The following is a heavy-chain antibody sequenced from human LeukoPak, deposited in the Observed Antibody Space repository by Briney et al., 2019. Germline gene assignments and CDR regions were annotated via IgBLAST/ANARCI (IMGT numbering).Heavy chain of an antibody. D-gene: IGHD2-15*01. CDR3: ARGQCSGGSCSMDY. Sequence: SQTLSLTCAISGGSVSSNSAAWNWIRQSPSRGLEWLGRTYYRSKWYNDYAVSVKSRITINPDTSKNQFSLQLNSVTPEDTAVYYCARGQCSGGSCSMDYWGQGTLVTVSS. J-gene: IGHJ4*02. V-gene: IGHV6-1*01. CDR1: GGSVSSNSAA. CDR2: TYYRSKWYN.